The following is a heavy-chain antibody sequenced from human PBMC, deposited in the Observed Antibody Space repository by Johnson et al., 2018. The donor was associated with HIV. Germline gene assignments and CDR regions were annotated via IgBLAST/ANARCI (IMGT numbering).Heavy chain of an antibody. Sequence: QVQLVESGGGVVQPGKSLRLSCSASRFTFSNYAMNWVRQAPGKGLEWMAIISYDGSNKNYADSVKGRFTISRDNSKNTLYLQLNNLRAEDTAVYYCTRSIAASGRDAVDMWGQGTMVTVSS. CDR3: TRSIAASGRDAVDM. CDR1: RFTFSNYA. V-gene: IGHV3-30*03. J-gene: IGHJ3*02. D-gene: IGHD6-13*01. CDR2: ISYDGSNK.